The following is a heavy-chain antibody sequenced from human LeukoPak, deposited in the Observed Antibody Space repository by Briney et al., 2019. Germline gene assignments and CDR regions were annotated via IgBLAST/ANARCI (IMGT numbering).Heavy chain of an antibody. CDR2: ISGSGGNT. V-gene: IGHV3-23*01. D-gene: IGHD3-3*01. J-gene: IGHJ4*02. Sequence: PGGSLRLSCAASGFTFSSYAMSWVRQAPGKGLEWVSAISGSGGNTYYEDSVKGRFTISRDNSKGTLYLLMNSLRAEDTAVYYCLPRIFGVVIDDCWGQGTLVTVSS. CDR3: LPRIFGVVIDDC. CDR1: GFTFSSYA.